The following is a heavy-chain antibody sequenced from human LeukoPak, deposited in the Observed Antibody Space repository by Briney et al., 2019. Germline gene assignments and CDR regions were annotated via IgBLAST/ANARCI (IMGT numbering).Heavy chain of an antibody. CDR1: GYTLTELS. CDR2: FDPEDGET. Sequence: ASVKVSCKVSGYTLTELSMLWVRQAPGKGLEWMGGFDPEDGETIYAQKFQGRVTMTEDTSTDTAYMELSSLRSEDTAVYYCATRRRDGYSSSWYYFDYWGQGTLVTVSS. J-gene: IGHJ4*02. CDR3: ATRRRDGYSSSWYYFDY. D-gene: IGHD6-13*01. V-gene: IGHV1-24*01.